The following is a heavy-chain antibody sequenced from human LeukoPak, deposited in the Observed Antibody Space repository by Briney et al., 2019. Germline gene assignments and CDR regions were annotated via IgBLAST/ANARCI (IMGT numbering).Heavy chain of an antibody. Sequence: SETLSPTCTVSGGSIISSSYYWGWIRQPPGTGLEWIGSIYYSGSTYYNPSLKSRVTISVDTSKNQFSLKLSSVTAADTAVYYCARRTHGSGSYYSGFDYWGQGTLVTVSS. CDR1: GGSIISSSYY. CDR2: IYYSGST. D-gene: IGHD3-10*01. CDR3: ARRTHGSGSYYSGFDY. V-gene: IGHV4-39*01. J-gene: IGHJ4*02.